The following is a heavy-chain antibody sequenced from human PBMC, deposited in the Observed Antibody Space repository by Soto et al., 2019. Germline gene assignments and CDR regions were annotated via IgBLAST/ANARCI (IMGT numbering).Heavy chain of an antibody. V-gene: IGHV5-51*01. D-gene: IGHD1-1*01. CDR1: GYSFTNYW. J-gene: IGHJ6*02. CDR2: IYPGDSDT. CDR3: ARQKQLGYYYYGLDV. Sequence: PGESLKISCKGSGYSFTNYWIVWVRQMPGKGLEWMGIIYPGDSDTKYSPSFQGQVTISADKSITTAYLQWSSLKASDTAMYYCARQKQLGYYYYGLDVWGQGTTVTVSS.